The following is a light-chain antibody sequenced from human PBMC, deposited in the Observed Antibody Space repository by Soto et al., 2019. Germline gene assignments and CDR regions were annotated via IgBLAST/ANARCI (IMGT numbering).Light chain of an antibody. CDR1: QIVSSSY. CDR3: QKYSSYPGVP. Sequence: EILLTQSPGTLSLSPGARSTRSCLANQIVSSSYLAWYQQKPGQAHRLLIYGAYSRATGIPHRFSGSGSGTDFTLTIRRLKPDDFATYYCQKYSSYPGVPLGTVKRLEIK. V-gene: IGKV3-20*01. CDR2: GAY. J-gene: IGKJ5*01.